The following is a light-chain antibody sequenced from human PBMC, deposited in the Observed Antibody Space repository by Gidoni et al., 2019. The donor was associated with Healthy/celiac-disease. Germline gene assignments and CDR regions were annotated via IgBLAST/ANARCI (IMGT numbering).Light chain of an antibody. CDR1: QSISSW. J-gene: IGKJ1*01. Sequence: VCITCRASQSISSWLAWYQQKPGKAPKLLIYKASSLESGVPSRFSGSGSGTEFTLTISSLQPDDFATYYCQQYNSYPWTFGQXTKVEIK. CDR3: QQYNSYPWT. CDR2: KAS. V-gene: IGKV1-5*03.